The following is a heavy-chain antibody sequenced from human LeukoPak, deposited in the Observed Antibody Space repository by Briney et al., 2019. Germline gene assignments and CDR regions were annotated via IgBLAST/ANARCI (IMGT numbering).Heavy chain of an antibody. V-gene: IGHV3-74*01. CDR2: INEDGSDK. J-gene: IGHJ4*02. Sequence: PGGSLRLSCAASGFTFSSYWMHWVRQAPGKGLVWVSRINEDGSDKTYADSVKGRFTISRDNAKNTLYLQMNSLRAEDTAVYYCARVEVGGSYSKFDYWGQGTLVTVSS. D-gene: IGHD1-26*01. CDR1: GFTFSSYW. CDR3: ARVEVGGSYSKFDY.